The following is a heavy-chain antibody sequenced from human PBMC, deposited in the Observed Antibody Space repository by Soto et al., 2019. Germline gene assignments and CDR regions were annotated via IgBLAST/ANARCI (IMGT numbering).Heavy chain of an antibody. J-gene: IGHJ5*02. Sequence: GGSLRLSCAASGFIFSSYWMYWVRQTPGKGLVWVSRINTDGTNTSYADSVKGRFTISRDNAKNTLYLQLSSLRAEDTAMYYCARGHVVVVAGVPGLGWFDPWGQGTLVTVSS. CDR3: ARGHVVVVAGVPGLGWFDP. CDR2: INTDGTNT. V-gene: IGHV3-74*01. D-gene: IGHD2-15*01. CDR1: GFIFSSYW.